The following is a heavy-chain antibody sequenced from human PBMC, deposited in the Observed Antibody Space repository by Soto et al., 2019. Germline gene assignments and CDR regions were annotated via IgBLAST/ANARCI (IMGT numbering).Heavy chain of an antibody. Sequence: EVQLVESGGGLVQPGGSLRLSCAASGFTFSSYWMHWVRQAPGKGLVWVSRINSDGSSTGYADSVKGRFTISRDNAKNTLYLQMNSLRAEDTAVYYCARGPGYYDFWSGYPTYFQHWGQGTLVTVSS. CDR2: INSDGSST. D-gene: IGHD3-3*01. CDR1: GFTFSSYW. CDR3: ARGPGYYDFWSGYPTYFQH. V-gene: IGHV3-74*01. J-gene: IGHJ1*01.